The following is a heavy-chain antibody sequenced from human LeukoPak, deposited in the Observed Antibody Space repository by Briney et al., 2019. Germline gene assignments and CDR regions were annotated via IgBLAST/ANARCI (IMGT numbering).Heavy chain of an antibody. V-gene: IGHV3-13*01. D-gene: IGHD3-9*01. Sequence: GGSLRLSCAASGFTFSSYDMHWVRQATGKGLEWVSGIGSAGDTYYPDSVKGRFTISRDNAKNSLYLQMNSLRAGDTAVYYCARVLPKYFNFLTGFYYYYGMDVWGQGTTVTVSS. CDR2: IGSAGDT. J-gene: IGHJ6*02. CDR3: ARVLPKYFNFLTGFYYYYGMDV. CDR1: GFTFSSYD.